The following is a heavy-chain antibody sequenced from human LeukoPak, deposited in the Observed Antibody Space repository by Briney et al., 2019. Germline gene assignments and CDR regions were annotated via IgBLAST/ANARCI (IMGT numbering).Heavy chain of an antibody. D-gene: IGHD3-3*01. Sequence: SETLSLTCSVSTGSINSYYWGWVRQPAGRGLQWIGRIYTTGRADYDPSLQSRVAMSIDTSRKQFSLNLKSVTAADTATYFCARHGYTASQFFLDYGSQGAPVTVSS. CDR3: ARHGYTASQFFLDY. CDR1: TGSINSYY. CDR2: IYTTGRA. J-gene: IGHJ4*02. V-gene: IGHV4-4*07.